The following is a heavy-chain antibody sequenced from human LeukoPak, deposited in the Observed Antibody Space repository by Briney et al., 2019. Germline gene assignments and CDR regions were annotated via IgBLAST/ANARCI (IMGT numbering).Heavy chain of an antibody. CDR1: GFTFSSYW. D-gene: IGHD3-10*01. Sequence: GGSLRLSCAASGFTFSSYWMNWARQAPGKGLEWVSVIYSGGNTYYADSVKGRFTISRDSSKNTLYLQMNSLRVEDTAVYYCARNAFGENWFDPWGQGTLVTVSS. J-gene: IGHJ5*02. CDR2: IYSGGNT. V-gene: IGHV3-53*01. CDR3: ARNAFGENWFDP.